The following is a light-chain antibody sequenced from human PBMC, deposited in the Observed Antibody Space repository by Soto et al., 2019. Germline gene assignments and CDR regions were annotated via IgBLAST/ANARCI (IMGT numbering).Light chain of an antibody. CDR3: SSYTTSNTPLYV. CDR1: SSDVGGYNY. J-gene: IGLJ1*01. Sequence: QSALTQPASVSGSPGQSITISCTGTSSDVGGYNYVSWYQQHPPKAPKLMIYEVSNRPSGVSNRFSGSQSGNTASLTISGLQAEDEANYYCSSYTTSNTPLYVFGTGTKLTVL. CDR2: EVS. V-gene: IGLV2-14*01.